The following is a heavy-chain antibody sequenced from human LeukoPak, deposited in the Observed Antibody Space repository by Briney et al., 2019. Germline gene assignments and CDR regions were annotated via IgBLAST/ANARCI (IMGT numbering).Heavy chain of an antibody. V-gene: IGHV4-34*01. CDR1: GGSFSGYY. Sequence: SETLSLTCAVYGGSFSGYYWSWIRQPPGKGLEWIGEINHSGSTNYDPSLKSRVILSVDTSKNQFSLKLSPVTAADTAVYYCASRGLMTTVTTGGSWFDPWGQGTLVTVSS. CDR2: INHSGST. J-gene: IGHJ5*02. CDR3: ASRGLMTTVTTGGSWFDP. D-gene: IGHD4-17*01.